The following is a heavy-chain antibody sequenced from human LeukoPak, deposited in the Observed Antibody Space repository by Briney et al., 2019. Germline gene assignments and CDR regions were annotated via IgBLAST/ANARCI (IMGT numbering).Heavy chain of an antibody. CDR3: ARDRSRVAAAGTESDDY. V-gene: IGHV4-39*07. Sequence: TSETLSLTCTVSGGSISSSSYYWGWIRQPPGKGLEWIGSIYYSGSTYYNPSLKSRVTISVDTSKNQFSLKLSSVTAADTAVYYCARDRSRVAAAGTESDDYWGQGTLVTVSS. D-gene: IGHD6-13*01. J-gene: IGHJ4*02. CDR2: IYYSGST. CDR1: GGSISSSSYY.